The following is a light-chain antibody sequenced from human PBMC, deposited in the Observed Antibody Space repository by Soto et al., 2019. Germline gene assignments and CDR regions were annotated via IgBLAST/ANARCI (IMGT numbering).Light chain of an antibody. CDR1: SSDVGSYKY. CDR3: CSYAGSYTGV. Sequence: QSVLTQPRSVSGSPGQSVTISCTGTSSDVGSYKYVSWYQQHPGNAPKLIIYDVTKRPSGVPDRFSGSKSGNTASLTISGLQADDEADYSCCSYAGSYTGVFGGGTKLTVL. CDR2: DVT. V-gene: IGLV2-11*01. J-gene: IGLJ3*02.